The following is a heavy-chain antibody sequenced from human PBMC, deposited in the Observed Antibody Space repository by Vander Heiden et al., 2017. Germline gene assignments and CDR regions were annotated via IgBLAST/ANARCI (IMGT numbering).Heavy chain of an antibody. V-gene: IGHV2-5*01. Sequence: QITLKESGPTLVKPTQTLTLTCTFSGFSLSTSGVGVGWIRQPPGKALEWLALIYWNDDKRDSPSLKSRLTITKDTAKNQVVITMTKMEPVDTATYYVAHRLGVTVFDYWGQGTMVTVSS. CDR3: AHRLGVTVFDY. D-gene: IGHD4-4*01. CDR2: IYWNDDK. CDR1: GFSLSTSGVG. J-gene: IGHJ4*02.